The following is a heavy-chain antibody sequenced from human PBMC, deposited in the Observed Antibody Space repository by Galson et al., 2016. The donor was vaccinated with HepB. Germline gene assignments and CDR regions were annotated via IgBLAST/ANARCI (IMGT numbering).Heavy chain of an antibody. J-gene: IGHJ4*02. CDR1: GYPFGGSW. V-gene: IGHV3-74*01. D-gene: IGHD3-10*01. Sequence: SLRLSCAGSGYPFGGSWMQWVRPAPGKGPVWVAHIDNDGTRTTYADSVKGRFTISRDHARNTLYLQMNSLRADDTAVYYCVRDWFGDHTWGQGTLVTGSA. CDR3: VRDWFGDHT. CDR2: IDNDGTRT.